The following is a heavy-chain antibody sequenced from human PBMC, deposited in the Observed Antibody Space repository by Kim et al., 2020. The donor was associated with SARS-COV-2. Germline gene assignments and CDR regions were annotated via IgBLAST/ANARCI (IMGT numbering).Heavy chain of an antibody. CDR1: GGSISSYY. J-gene: IGHJ6*02. Sequence: SETLSLTCTVSGGSISSYYWSWIRQPPGKGLEWIGYIYYSGSTNYNPSLKSRVTISVDTSKNQFSLKLSSVTAADTAVYYCAREKYRYGMDVWGQGTTVTVSS. CDR3: AREKYRYGMDV. V-gene: IGHV4-59*01. CDR2: IYYSGST. D-gene: IGHD2-2*01.